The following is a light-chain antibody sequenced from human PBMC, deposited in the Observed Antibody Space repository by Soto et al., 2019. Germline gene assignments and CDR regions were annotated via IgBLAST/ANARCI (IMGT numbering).Light chain of an antibody. CDR2: GAS. J-gene: IGKJ4*01. Sequence: EIVLTQSPGTLSLSPGERATLSCRASQSVSSSYLAWYQQKPGQAPRLLIYGASSRATGIPDRFSGSGSGTDFTLTISRLEPEDFAVDYWQEYGSSRTFGGGTKVEIK. CDR1: QSVSSSY. V-gene: IGKV3-20*01. CDR3: QEYGSSRT.